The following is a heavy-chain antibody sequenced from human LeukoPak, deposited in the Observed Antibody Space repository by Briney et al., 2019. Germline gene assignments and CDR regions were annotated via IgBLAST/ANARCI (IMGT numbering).Heavy chain of an antibody. CDR2: INPNSGGT. D-gene: IGHD2-21*02. J-gene: IGHJ5*02. Sequence: ASVKVSCKASGYTFTGYYMHWVRQAPGQGLEWMGWINPNSGGTNYAQKFQGRVTMTRDTSISTAYMELSRLRSDDTAVYYCAREGDFRKNNWFDPWGQGTLVTVSS. V-gene: IGHV1-2*02. CDR1: GYTFTGYY. CDR3: AREGDFRKNNWFDP.